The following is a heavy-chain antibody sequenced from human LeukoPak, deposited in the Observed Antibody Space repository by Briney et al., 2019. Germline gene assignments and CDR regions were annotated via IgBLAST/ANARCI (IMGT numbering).Heavy chain of an antibody. CDR1: GFTFGDYA. Sequence: GRSLSLSCTASGFTFGDYAMTWVRQAPGKGLECLGFIRSTPYGGTVEYAASVRGRFTISRDDSKSIAYLQMNSLKTEDTAVYYYTRGGRGWGWFDPWGQGTLVTVSS. CDR2: IRSTPYGGTV. V-gene: IGHV3-49*04. J-gene: IGHJ5*02. CDR3: TRGGRGWGWFDP. D-gene: IGHD6-19*01.